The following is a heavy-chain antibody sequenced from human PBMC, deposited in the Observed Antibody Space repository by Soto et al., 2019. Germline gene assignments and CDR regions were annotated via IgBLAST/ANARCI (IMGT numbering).Heavy chain of an antibody. D-gene: IGHD2-2*03. Sequence: SVKVSCKASGGTFSRYAFSWVRQAPGQGLEWMGGIVPIYGTRGFAQKFQGRLTITADEPTRTAYMELSSLRSEDTAVYYCAKMDKRGYYYYGMDVWGQGTTVTVSS. CDR1: GGTFSRYA. V-gene: IGHV1-69*13. CDR2: IVPIYGTR. J-gene: IGHJ6*02. CDR3: AKMDKRGYYYYGMDV.